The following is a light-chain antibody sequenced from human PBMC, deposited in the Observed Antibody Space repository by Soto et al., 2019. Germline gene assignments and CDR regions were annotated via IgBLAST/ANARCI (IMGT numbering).Light chain of an antibody. CDR2: DVS. CDR3: CSYAGSSPVV. Sequence: QSVLTQPRSVSGSPGQSVTISCTGTSSDVGGYNYVSWYQQHPGKAPKLMIYDVSKRPSGVPDRFSGSKSDNTASLTISGLQAEDEADYYCCSYAGSSPVVFGGGTQLTVL. V-gene: IGLV2-11*01. CDR1: SSDVGGYNY. J-gene: IGLJ2*01.